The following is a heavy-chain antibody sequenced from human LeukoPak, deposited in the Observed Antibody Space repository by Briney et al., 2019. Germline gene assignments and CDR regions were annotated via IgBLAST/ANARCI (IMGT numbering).Heavy chain of an antibody. V-gene: IGHV3-23*01. CDR2: ISPSGGSP. D-gene: IGHD3-22*01. CDR1: GFTFTSYA. Sequence: GGSLRLSCAASGFTFTSYAMTWVRQAPGKGLEWVSAISPSGGSPYYADSVKGRFTISRDNSRNTLYLQMNSLRAEDAVIYFCAKPQGMYYESGGYNYWGQGTRVTVSS. CDR3: AKPQGMYYESGGYNY. J-gene: IGHJ4*02.